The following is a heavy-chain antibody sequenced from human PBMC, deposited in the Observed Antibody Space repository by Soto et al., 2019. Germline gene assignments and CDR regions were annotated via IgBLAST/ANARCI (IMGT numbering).Heavy chain of an antibody. J-gene: IGHJ5*02. D-gene: IGHD3-3*01. Sequence: PGGSLRLSCAASGFTFSSYAMHWVRQAPGKGLEWVAVISYDGSNKYYADSVKGRFTISRDNSKNTLYLQMNGLRAEDTAVYYCARGAYYDFWSGYPDFDPWGQGTLVTVSS. CDR3: ARGAYYDFWSGYPDFDP. V-gene: IGHV3-30-3*01. CDR2: ISYDGSNK. CDR1: GFTFSSYA.